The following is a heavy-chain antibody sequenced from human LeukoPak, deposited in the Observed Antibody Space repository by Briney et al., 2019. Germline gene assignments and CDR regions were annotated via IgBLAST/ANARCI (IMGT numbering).Heavy chain of an antibody. V-gene: IGHV4-39*07. J-gene: IGHJ4*02. CDR1: GGSISSSNSY. CDR3: ARVSGYDWESFYDY. Sequence: SETLSLTCTVSGGSISSSNSYWGWIRQPPGKGLEWIGSIYYSGSTYYNPSLKSRVTISVDTSKNQFSLKLSSVTAADTAMYYCARVSGYDWESFYDYWGQGSLVTVSS. D-gene: IGHD5-12*01. CDR2: IYYSGST.